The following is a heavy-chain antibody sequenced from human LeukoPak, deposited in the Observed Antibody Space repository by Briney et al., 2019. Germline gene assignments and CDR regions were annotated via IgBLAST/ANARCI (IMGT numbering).Heavy chain of an antibody. D-gene: IGHD3-16*01. Sequence: PGGSLRLSCAASGLKFDVYGVRWVRQAPGKGLEWVSGTNWNGGSTGYTDSVKGRFTISRDNAKNSLYLQMNSLRADDTAFYYCARDWGSAIWGQGTLVTVSS. V-gene: IGHV3-20*04. J-gene: IGHJ4*02. CDR1: GLKFDVYG. CDR3: ARDWGSAI. CDR2: TNWNGGST.